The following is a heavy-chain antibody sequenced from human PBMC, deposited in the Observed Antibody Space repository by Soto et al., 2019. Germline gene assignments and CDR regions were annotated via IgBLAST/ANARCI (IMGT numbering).Heavy chain of an antibody. CDR3: ARDKGESSGSGDY. D-gene: IGHD6-19*01. V-gene: IGHV3-33*01. J-gene: IGHJ4*02. CDR1: GFTFSSYG. CDR2: IWYDGSNK. Sequence: GGSLRLSCAASGFTFSSYGMHWVRQAPGKGLEWVAVIWYDGSNKYYADSVKGRFTISRDNSKNTLYLQMNSLRAEDTAVYYCARDKGESSGSGDYWGQGTLVTVSS.